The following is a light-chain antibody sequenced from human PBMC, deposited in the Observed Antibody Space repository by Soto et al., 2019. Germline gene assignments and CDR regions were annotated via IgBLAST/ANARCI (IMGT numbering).Light chain of an antibody. J-gene: IGKJ4*01. Sequence: DIQMTRSPSSLSASVGDRITITCRASQTISIDLNWYQQKPGKVPILLISRTSTLQSGVPSRFVGSGFGTDFTLTISRLQPEDFATYYCQQSHSTPTFGGGTKVEI. V-gene: IGKV1-39*01. CDR2: RTS. CDR3: QQSHSTPT. CDR1: QTISID.